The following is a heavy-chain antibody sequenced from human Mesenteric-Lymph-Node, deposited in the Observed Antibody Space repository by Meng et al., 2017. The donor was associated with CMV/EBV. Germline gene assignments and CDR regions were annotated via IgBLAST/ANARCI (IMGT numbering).Heavy chain of an antibody. CDR2: INPSGGSA. CDR3: ARDYYDFWSGYYHPGY. V-gene: IGHV1-46*01. D-gene: IGHD3-3*01. J-gene: IGHJ4*02. Sequence: GYTFTNYFIHWLRQAPGQGLEWMGRINPSGGSATYEQKFQGRVTMTRDTSTSTVYMDLSNLRSEDTAVYYCARDYYDFWSGYYHPGYWGQGTLVTVSS. CDR1: GYTFTNYF.